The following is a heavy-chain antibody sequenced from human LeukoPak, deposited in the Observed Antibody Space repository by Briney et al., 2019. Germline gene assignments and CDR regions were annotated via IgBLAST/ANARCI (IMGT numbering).Heavy chain of an antibody. J-gene: IGHJ6*02. Sequence: GGSLRLSCAASGFTFSSYWMSWVGQAPGKGLEWVANIKQDGSEKYYVDSVKGRFTISRDNAKNSLYLQMNSLRAEDTAVYYCARDSYFCPMDVWGQGTTVTVSS. CDR2: IKQDGSEK. D-gene: IGHD3-3*01. V-gene: IGHV3-7*04. CDR1: GFTFSSYW. CDR3: ARDSYFCPMDV.